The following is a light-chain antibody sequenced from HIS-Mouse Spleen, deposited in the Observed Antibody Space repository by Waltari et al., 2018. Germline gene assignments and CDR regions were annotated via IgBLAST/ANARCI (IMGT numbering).Light chain of an antibody. CDR2: SNN. CDR3: AAWDDSLNGWV. Sequence: QSVLTQPPSASGTPGQRVTISCPGSSSNIGSNTVNSYQQLPGTAPKLLIYSNNQRPSGVPGRFSGSKSGTSASLAISGLQSEDEADYYCAAWDDSLNGWVFGGGTKLTVL. J-gene: IGLJ3*02. CDR1: SSNIGSNT. V-gene: IGLV1-44*01.